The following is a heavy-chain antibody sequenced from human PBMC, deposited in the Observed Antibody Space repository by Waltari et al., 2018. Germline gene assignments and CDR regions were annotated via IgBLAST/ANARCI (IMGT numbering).Heavy chain of an antibody. CDR2: INHSGST. V-gene: IGHV4-34*01. CDR1: GGSLSGYY. D-gene: IGHD3-3*01. J-gene: IGHJ6*03. CDR3: ARAIGFWSGFPNYYYCYYMDV. Sequence: QVQLQQWGAGLLKPSETLSLTCAVYGGSLSGYYWSWIRQPPGKGLEWIGEINHSGSTIYNPSLKSRVTISVDTSKNQFSLKLSSVTAADTAVYYFARAIGFWSGFPNYYYCYYMDVWDKGTTVTVSS.